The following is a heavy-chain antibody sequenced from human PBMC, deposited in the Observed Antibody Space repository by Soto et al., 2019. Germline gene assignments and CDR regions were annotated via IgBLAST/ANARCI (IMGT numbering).Heavy chain of an antibody. Sequence: EVQLLESGGGLVQPGGALRLSCAASGFTFSSHAMSWVRQAPGKGLEWVSSISAGGDGAYYADSVKGRFTISRANSNNTLHLQMSSLRTEDTAVYYCARDLWWYLHWGQGTLVTVSS. D-gene: IGHD2-15*01. V-gene: IGHV3-23*01. J-gene: IGHJ4*02. CDR3: ARDLWWYLH. CDR1: GFTFSSHA. CDR2: ISAGGDGA.